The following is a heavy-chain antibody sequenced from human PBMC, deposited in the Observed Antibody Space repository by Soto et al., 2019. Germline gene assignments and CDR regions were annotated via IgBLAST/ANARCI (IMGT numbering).Heavy chain of an antibody. V-gene: IGHV3-23*01. CDR2: ISGSGGST. CDR3: AKDLMRGDTAMVTPNNYFDY. D-gene: IGHD5-18*01. Sequence: GGSLRLSCAASGFTFSSYAMSWVRQAPGKGLEWVSAISGSGGSTYYADSVKGRFTISRDNSKNTLYLQMNSLRAEDTAVYYCAKDLMRGDTAMVTPNNYFDYWGQGTLVTVSS. J-gene: IGHJ4*02. CDR1: GFTFSSYA.